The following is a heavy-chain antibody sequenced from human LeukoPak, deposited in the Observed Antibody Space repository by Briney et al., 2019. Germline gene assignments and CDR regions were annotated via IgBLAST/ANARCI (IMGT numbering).Heavy chain of an antibody. CDR3: ARVGSGALLYYFDY. J-gene: IGHJ4*02. D-gene: IGHD2-15*01. CDR2: IYYSRST. V-gene: IGHV4-39*01. CDR1: GGSISSSSYY. Sequence: SETLSLTCTIAGGSISSSSYYWGWIRQPPGKGLEWIGTIYYSRSTYYNPSLKRRRTISADTSKNQFSLKLSSVTAADSAMYYCARVGSGALLYYFDYWGQGTLVMVAS.